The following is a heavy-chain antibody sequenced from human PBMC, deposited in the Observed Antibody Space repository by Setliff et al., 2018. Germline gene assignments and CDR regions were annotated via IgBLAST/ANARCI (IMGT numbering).Heavy chain of an antibody. J-gene: IGHJ6*03. Sequence: SETLSLTCSVSGASINRDYWNWIRQPPGKGLEWIGYIHYSGSTNYNPSLKSRVTISFNTSKNQISLKLSSVTAADTAVYYCARGPPGYYYYMNVWGQGTTVTVSS. CDR3: ARGPPGYYYYMNV. CDR1: GASINRDY. CDR2: IHYSGST. V-gene: IGHV4-59*01.